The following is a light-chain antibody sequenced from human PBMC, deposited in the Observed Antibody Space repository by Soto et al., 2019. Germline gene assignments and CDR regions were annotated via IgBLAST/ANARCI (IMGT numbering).Light chain of an antibody. CDR1: QSVSSSH. V-gene: IGKV3D-20*02. J-gene: IGKJ1*01. Sequence: EIVLTQSPGTLSLSPGERTTLSCRASQSVSSSHLAWYQQKPGQAPRLLIYGASTRATGIPDRFRGSGSGTDFTLTISSLEPEDFALYYCQQGTDWPPGTFGQGTKVDIK. CDR2: GAS. CDR3: QQGTDWPPGT.